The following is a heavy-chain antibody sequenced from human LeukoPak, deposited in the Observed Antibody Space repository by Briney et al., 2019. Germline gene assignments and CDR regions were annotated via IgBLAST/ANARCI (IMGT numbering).Heavy chain of an antibody. V-gene: IGHV4-61*01. CDR2: MSPSGTT. CDR3: ARGQDDRSGTFDY. Sequence: SETLSLTCAVSGDSVSSGNYYLSWIRQPPGKGLDWITYMSPSGTTKYNPSLKSRVTTSVDTSRTQFSLRLSSVTAADTAVYYCARGQDDRSGTFDYWGQGILVTVSS. J-gene: IGHJ4*02. D-gene: IGHD3-22*01. CDR1: GDSVSSGNYY.